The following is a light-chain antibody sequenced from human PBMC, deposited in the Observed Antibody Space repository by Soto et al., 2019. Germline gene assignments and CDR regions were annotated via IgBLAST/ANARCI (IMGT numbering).Light chain of an antibody. Sequence: QSVLTQPASVSGSPGQPITISCTGTSSDVGGYNYVSWYQQHPGKVPKLMIYEVSNRPSGVSNRFSGSKSGNTASLTISGLQAEDEADYYCSSYTSSTTLYVFGTGTKVT. CDR3: SSYTSSTTLYV. CDR2: EVS. J-gene: IGLJ1*01. V-gene: IGLV2-14*01. CDR1: SSDVGGYNY.